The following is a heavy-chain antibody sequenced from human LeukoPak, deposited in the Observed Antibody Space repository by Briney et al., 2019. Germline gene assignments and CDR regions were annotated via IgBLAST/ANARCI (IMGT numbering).Heavy chain of an antibody. CDR1: GFTFSTYN. CDR2: ISRSSSYI. CDR3: ARGGYGDYGVDY. Sequence: GGSLRLSCTASGFTFSTYNMNWVRQAPGKGLEWVSSISRSSSYIYYADSVKGRFTISRDNAKNSLYLQMDSLRAEDTAVYYCARGGYGDYGVDYWGQGTLVTVSS. D-gene: IGHD4-17*01. V-gene: IGHV3-21*01. J-gene: IGHJ4*02.